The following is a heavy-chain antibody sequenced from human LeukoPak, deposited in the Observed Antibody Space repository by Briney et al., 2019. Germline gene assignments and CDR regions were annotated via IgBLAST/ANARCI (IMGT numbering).Heavy chain of an antibody. Sequence: PGGSLRLSCAASGITLSSYAMSWVRQAPGKGLGWVSAISGSGGSTYYADSVKGRFTSSRDNSKNTLYLQMNSLRAEDTAVYYCAKDGGLWVSAHWGDSWGRGTLVTVSS. CDR1: GITLSSYA. V-gene: IGHV3-23*01. J-gene: IGHJ4*02. CDR2: ISGSGGST. D-gene: IGHD7-27*01. CDR3: AKDGGLWVSAHWGDS.